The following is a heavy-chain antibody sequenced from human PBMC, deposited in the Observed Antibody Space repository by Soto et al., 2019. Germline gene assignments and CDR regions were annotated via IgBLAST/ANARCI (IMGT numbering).Heavy chain of an antibody. Sequence: QVQLVQSGAEVKKPGASVKVSCKASGYTFTSYDINWVRQATGQGLEWMGWMNPNSGNTGYAQKFQGRVTMTRNTSISTAYMELSSLRSEDTAMYYCARETVVVITYGMDVWGQGTTVTVSS. V-gene: IGHV1-8*01. D-gene: IGHD3-22*01. CDR3: ARETVVVITYGMDV. J-gene: IGHJ6*02. CDR1: GYTFTSYD. CDR2: MNPNSGNT.